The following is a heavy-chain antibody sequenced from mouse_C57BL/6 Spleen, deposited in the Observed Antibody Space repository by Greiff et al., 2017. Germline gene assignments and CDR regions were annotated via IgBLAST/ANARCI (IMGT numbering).Heavy chain of an antibody. CDR1: GYTFTSYW. CDR2: IEPSDSYT. V-gene: IGHV1-69*01. D-gene: IGHD1-1*01. Sequence: VQLQQPGAELVMPGASVTLSCKASGYTFTSYWMHWVKQRPGQGLEWLGEIEPSDSYTNYTQKVKGKATVTVDKASSTAYMQRSSRTSEDSAFYYCARGGVSTTVVCDYWVQGSTLTVSS. J-gene: IGHJ2*01. CDR3: ARGGVSTTVVCDY.